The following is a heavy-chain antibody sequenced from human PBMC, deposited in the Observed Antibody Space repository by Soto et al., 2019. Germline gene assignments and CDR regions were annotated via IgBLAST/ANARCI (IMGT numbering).Heavy chain of an antibody. J-gene: IGHJ4*02. CDR2: ISGSGQTT. Sequence: EVQLLGSGGGSVQPGGSLILSCAASGFTFSSYSLSWLRQAPGKGLEWVSGISGSGQTTHYRDSVKGRFTISRDNFRNTLYLQVNSLRAEDTAIYFCAKSRGDSWTTYFFDYWGQGALVTVSS. D-gene: IGHD4-4*01. V-gene: IGHV3-23*01. CDR3: AKSRGDSWTTYFFDY. CDR1: GFTFSSYS.